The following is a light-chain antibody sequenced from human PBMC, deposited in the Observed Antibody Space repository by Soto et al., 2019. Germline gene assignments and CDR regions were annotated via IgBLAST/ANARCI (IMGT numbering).Light chain of an antibody. V-gene: IGLV2-11*01. J-gene: IGLJ3*02. Sequence: QSALTQPRSVSGSPGQSVTISCTGTSSDVGGYNYVSWYQQYPGKAPKVIIYDVSKRPSGVPDRFSGSKSGNTASLTISGLQAEDEADYYCCSYAGSYTLWVFGGGTNSPS. CDR1: SSDVGGYNY. CDR3: CSYAGSYTLWV. CDR2: DVS.